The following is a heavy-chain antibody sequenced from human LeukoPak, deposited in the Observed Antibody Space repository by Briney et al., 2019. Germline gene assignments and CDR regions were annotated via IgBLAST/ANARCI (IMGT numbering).Heavy chain of an antibody. V-gene: IGHV1-18*01. CDR2: ISAYNGNT. Sequence: GASVKVSCKASGYTFTSYGISWVRQAPGQGLEWMGWISAYNGNTNYAQKLQGRVTMTTDTSTSTAYMELRSLRSDATAVYYCARDRGSIAAAGTNDYWGQGTLVTVSS. CDR1: GYTFTSYG. CDR3: ARDRGSIAAAGTNDY. J-gene: IGHJ4*02. D-gene: IGHD6-13*01.